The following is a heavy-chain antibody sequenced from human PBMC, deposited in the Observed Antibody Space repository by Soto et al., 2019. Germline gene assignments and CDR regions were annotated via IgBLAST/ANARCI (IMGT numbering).Heavy chain of an antibody. V-gene: IGHV3-33*03. CDR1: GFTFSSYG. Sequence: PGGSLRLSCAASGFTFSSYGMHWVRQAPGKGLEWVAVIWSDGSNKYYADSVKGRFTTSRDSSKNTLYLQMNSLRAEDTAVYYCAKTECSGGSCYGAPYYYYGMDVWGQGTTVTVSS. CDR3: AKTECSGGSCYGAPYYYYGMDV. J-gene: IGHJ6*02. D-gene: IGHD2-15*01. CDR2: IWSDGSNK.